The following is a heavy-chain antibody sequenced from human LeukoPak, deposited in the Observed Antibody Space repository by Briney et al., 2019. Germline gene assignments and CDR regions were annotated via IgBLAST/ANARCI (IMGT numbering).Heavy chain of an antibody. CDR3: ASGGIGHVTHDYGDYDPVYYYYYYMDV. J-gene: IGHJ6*03. CDR1: GGSISSGGYY. V-gene: IGHV4-30-2*01. Sequence: SETLSLTCTVSGGSISSGGYYWSWIRQPPGKGLEWIGYIYHSGSTYYNPSLKSRVTISVDRSKNQFSLKLSSVTAADTAVYYCASGGIGHVTHDYGDYDPVYYYYYYMDVWGKGTTVTVSS. CDR2: IYHSGST. D-gene: IGHD4-17*01.